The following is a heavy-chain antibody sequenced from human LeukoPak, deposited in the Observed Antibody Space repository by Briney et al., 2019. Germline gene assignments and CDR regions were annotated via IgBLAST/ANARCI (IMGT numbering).Heavy chain of an antibody. V-gene: IGHV3-23*01. J-gene: IGHJ3*02. CDR1: GFTFSSYA. CDR3: AKQGDYDFWSGYSPRGAFDI. Sequence: GGSLRLSCAASGFTFSSYAMSWVRQAPGKGLEWVSAISGSGGSTYYADSVKGRFTISRDNSKNTLYLQMNSLRAEDTAVYYCAKQGDYDFWSGYSPRGAFDIWGQGTMVTVSS. CDR2: ISGSGGST. D-gene: IGHD3-3*01.